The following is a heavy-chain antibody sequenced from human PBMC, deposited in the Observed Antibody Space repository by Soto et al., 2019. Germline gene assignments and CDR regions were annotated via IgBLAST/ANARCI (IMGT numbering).Heavy chain of an antibody. CDR2: IWYDGSNK. J-gene: IGHJ5*02. D-gene: IGHD2-15*01. CDR1: GFTFSSYG. V-gene: IGHV3-33*01. Sequence: PGGSLRLSCAASGFTFSSYGMHWVRQAPGKGLEWVAVIWYDGSNKYYADSVKGRFTISRDNSKNTLYLQMNSLRAEDTAVYYCAREFVVVAATGTSWFDPWGQGTLVTVSS. CDR3: AREFVVVAATGTSWFDP.